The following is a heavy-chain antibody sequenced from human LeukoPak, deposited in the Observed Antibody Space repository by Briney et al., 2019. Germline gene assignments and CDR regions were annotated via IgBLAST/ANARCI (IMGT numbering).Heavy chain of an antibody. CDR3: VGGYYYDSSGYYPYDAFDI. V-gene: IGHV1-18*01. D-gene: IGHD3-22*01. CDR1: GYTFTSYG. CDR2: ISAYNGNT. Sequence: ASVKVSCKASGYTFTSYGISWVGQAPGQGLEWMGWISAYNGNTNYAQKLQGRVTMTTDTSTSTAYMELRSLRSDDTAVYYCVGGYYYDSSGYYPYDAFDIWGQGTMVTVSS. J-gene: IGHJ3*02.